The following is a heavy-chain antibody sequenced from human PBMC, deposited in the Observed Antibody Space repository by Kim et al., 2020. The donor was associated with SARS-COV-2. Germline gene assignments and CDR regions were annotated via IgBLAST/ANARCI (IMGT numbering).Heavy chain of an antibody. J-gene: IGHJ3*02. D-gene: IGHD3-10*01. CDR3: ARALHYYGSGTYYSADAFDI. CDR2: IIPIFGTA. Sequence: SVKVSCKASGGTFSSYAISWVRQAPGQGLEWMGGIIPIFGTANYAQKFQGRVTITADESTSTAYMELSSLRSEYTAVYYCARALHYYGSGTYYSADAFDIWGQGTMVTVSS. V-gene: IGHV1-69*13. CDR1: GGTFSSYA.